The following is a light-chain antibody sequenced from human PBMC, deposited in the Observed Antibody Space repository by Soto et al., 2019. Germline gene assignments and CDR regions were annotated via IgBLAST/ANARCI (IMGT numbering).Light chain of an antibody. CDR1: SSDVGGYNY. V-gene: IGLV2-8*01. CDR3: SSYAGSNNFV. CDR2: EVS. J-gene: IGLJ2*01. Sequence: QSVLTQPPSASGSPGQSVTISCTGTSSDVGGYNYVSWYQQHPGKAPKLMIYEVSKRPSGVPDRFSGSKSGNTASLTVSGLKAEDEADYYCSSYAGSNNFVFGGGTKLTVL.